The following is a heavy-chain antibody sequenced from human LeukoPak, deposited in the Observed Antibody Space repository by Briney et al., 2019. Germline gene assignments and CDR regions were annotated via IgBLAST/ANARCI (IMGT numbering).Heavy chain of an antibody. Sequence: ASVKVSCKASGYTFTSYDINWVRQAPGQGLEWMGIINPSGGSTSYAQKFQGRVTMTRDMSTSTVYMELSSLRSEDTAVYYCAREGRGSGSAKDAFDIWGQGTMVTVSS. J-gene: IGHJ3*02. CDR1: GYTFTSYD. V-gene: IGHV1-46*01. CDR2: INPSGGST. D-gene: IGHD6-19*01. CDR3: AREGRGSGSAKDAFDI.